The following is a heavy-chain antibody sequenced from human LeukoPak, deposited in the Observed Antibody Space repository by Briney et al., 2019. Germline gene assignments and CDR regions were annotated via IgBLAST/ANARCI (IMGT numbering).Heavy chain of an antibody. V-gene: IGHV4-59*01. D-gene: IGHD2-2*01. CDR3: ATSFTYADAWPFDF. Sequence: SETLSLTCNVSGAPPSSYYWSWIRQAPGKGLEWIGYFYHRGETKYNPSLKSRVTISVDTSKNLFSLRLTSVTAADTAVCYCATSFTYADAWPFDFWGRGTLLTVSS. CDR1: GAPPSSYY. J-gene: IGHJ4*02. CDR2: FYHRGET.